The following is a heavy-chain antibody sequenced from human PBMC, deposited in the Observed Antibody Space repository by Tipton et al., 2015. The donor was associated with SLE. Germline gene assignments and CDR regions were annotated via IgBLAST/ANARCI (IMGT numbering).Heavy chain of an antibody. Sequence: SLRLSCAASGFTFSSYGMHWVRQAPGKGLEWVAVIWYDGSNKYYADSVKGRFTISRDNSKNTLYLQMNSLRAEDTAVYYYAKDRVYSSGCFDYWGQGTLVTVSS. CDR2: IWYDGSNK. V-gene: IGHV3-30*18. CDR3: AKDRVYSSGCFDY. D-gene: IGHD6-19*01. CDR1: GFTFSSYG. J-gene: IGHJ4*02.